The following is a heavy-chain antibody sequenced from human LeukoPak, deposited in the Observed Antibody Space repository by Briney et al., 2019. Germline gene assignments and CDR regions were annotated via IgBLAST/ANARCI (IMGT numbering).Heavy chain of an antibody. J-gene: IGHJ4*02. CDR1: GFTFTSYA. V-gene: IGHV3-23*01. CDR3: AKDRGRYSYGLPYYVDY. CDR2: ISGSGGGT. D-gene: IGHD5-18*01. Sequence: GGSLRLSCAAPGFTFTSYAMSCVRPAPGEGVGWVSAISGSGGGTYYTDSVKGPFTISRDNSKNTLYLQMNSLRAEDTAIYYCAKDRGRYSYGLPYYVDYGGQGTLSPSPQ.